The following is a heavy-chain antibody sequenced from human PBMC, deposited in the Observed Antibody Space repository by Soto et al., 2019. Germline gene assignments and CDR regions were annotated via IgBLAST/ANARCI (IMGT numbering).Heavy chain of an antibody. J-gene: IGHJ4*02. CDR2: ISYDGSNK. CDR3: APWFGAFDY. Sequence: QVQLVESGGGVVQPGRSLRLSCAASGFTFSSYGMHWVRHAPGKGLEWVAVISYDGSNKYYADSVKGRFTISRDNSKNTLYLQMNSLTAEDTAVYYCAPWFGAFDYWGQGTLVTVSS. V-gene: IGHV3-30*03. D-gene: IGHD3-10*01. CDR1: GFTFSSYG.